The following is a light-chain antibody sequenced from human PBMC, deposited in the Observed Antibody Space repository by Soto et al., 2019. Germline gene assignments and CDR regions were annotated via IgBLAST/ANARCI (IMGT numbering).Light chain of an antibody. V-gene: IGKV1-12*01. Sequence: DIQMTQSQSSVSVSVGDTVTITCRASQGISNWLAWYQQRPGKAPKVLINAASRLHRGVPSRFSGRRSGTDFTLTISGLQPEDFATYYCQQSHTFPYTFGQGTRLEIK. CDR3: QQSHTFPYT. CDR2: AAS. J-gene: IGKJ2*01. CDR1: QGISNW.